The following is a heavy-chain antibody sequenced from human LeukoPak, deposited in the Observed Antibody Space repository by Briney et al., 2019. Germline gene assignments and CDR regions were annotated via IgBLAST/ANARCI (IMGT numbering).Heavy chain of an antibody. CDR3: AREYPNTLYFDQ. CDR1: GHTFSNYY. Sequence: ASVKVSCTASGHTFSNYYMHWVRQAPGQGGAGVGIIGPSGSTTYLQKFQGRVTMTRDTSTSSVYMELSSLRTDDTAVYYCAREYPNTLYFDQWGQGTLVSASS. D-gene: IGHD1/OR15-1a*01. J-gene: IGHJ4*02. CDR2: IGPSGST. V-gene: IGHV1-46*01.